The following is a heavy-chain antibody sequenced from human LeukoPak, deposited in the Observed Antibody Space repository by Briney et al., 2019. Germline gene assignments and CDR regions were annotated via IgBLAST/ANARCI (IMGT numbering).Heavy chain of an antibody. CDR3: VSFYETY. J-gene: IGHJ4*02. V-gene: IGHV3-74*01. D-gene: IGHD2/OR15-2a*01. CDR1: GFSFSNFW. Sequence: GGSLRLSCAASGFSFSNFWMHWVRQAPGKGLVCVSHINSDGSWTSYADSVKGRFTISKDNAKNTVYLQMNSLRAEDTAVYYCVSFYETYWGRGTLVTVSS. CDR2: INSDGSWT.